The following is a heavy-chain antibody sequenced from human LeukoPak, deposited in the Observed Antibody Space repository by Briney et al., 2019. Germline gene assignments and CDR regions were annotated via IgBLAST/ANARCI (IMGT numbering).Heavy chain of an antibody. J-gene: IGHJ3*02. CDR3: ASLIAAALRGAFDI. V-gene: IGHV4-39*01. CDR1: GGAISSSSYY. Sequence: SETLSLTCTVSGGAISSSSYYWGWIRQPPGKGLEWIGSIYYSGSTYYNPSLKSRVTISVDTSKNQFSLKLSSVTAADTAVYYCASLIAAALRGAFDIWGQGTMVTVSS. CDR2: IYYSGST. D-gene: IGHD6-13*01.